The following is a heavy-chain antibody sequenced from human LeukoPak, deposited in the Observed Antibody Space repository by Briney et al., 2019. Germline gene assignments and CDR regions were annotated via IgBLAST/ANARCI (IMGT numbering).Heavy chain of an antibody. D-gene: IGHD6-13*01. CDR3: VKDLYKGDTASWYFFHY. Sequence: GGSLRLSCSASGFIISDYAMHWVRQAPGKGLEYVSAISANGGSTYYADSVKGRFTISRDTSKNTLYLQLSSLRAEDTAMCHCVKDLYKGDTASWYFFHYWGQGTLVTVSS. CDR1: GFIISDYA. V-gene: IGHV3-64D*06. J-gene: IGHJ4*02. CDR2: ISANGGST.